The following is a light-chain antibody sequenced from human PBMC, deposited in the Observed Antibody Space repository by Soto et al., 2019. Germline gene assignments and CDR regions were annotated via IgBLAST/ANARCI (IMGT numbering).Light chain of an antibody. J-gene: IGLJ1*01. CDR3: SSFTSRFTFV. V-gene: IGLV2-14*01. CDR2: EVT. Sequence: QSVLTQPASVSGSPGQSIAISCTGTRSDVGAYNYVSWYQQHPGKAPKLMISEVTNRPSGVSDRFSGSKSGNTASLTISVLQAEDEAGYYCSSFTSRFTFVFGTGTKLTVL. CDR1: RSDVGAYNY.